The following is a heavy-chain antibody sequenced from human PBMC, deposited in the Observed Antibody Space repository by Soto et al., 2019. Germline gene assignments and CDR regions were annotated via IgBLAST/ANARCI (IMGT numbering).Heavy chain of an antibody. CDR3: ARHVREFSGSGSYDFIDF. D-gene: IGHD3-10*01. J-gene: IGHJ4*02. CDR2: MFYRRCT. Sequence: PTCTVSGASISGDSYFWGWFRHPPGRGLEWIVNMFYRRCTYYSPSLKGRVTVTVDASKNQVSLKLSSMTAADTAVYYCARHVREFSGSGSYDFIDFWGQGILVTVSS. V-gene: IGHV4-39*01. CDR1: GASISGDSYF.